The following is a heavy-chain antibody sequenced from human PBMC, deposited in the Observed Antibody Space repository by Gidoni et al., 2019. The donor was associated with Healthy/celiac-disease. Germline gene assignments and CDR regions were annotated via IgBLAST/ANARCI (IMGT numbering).Heavy chain of an antibody. CDR1: GFTFDDYT. CDR3: AKDILSGYSYGGFDY. D-gene: IGHD5-18*01. V-gene: IGHV3-43*01. Sequence: EVQLVESGGVVVQPGGSLSLSCAASGFTFDDYTMHWVRQAPGKGLEGVSLISWDGGSTYYADSVKGRFTISRDNSKNSLYLQMNSLRTEDTALYYCAKDILSGYSYGGFDYWGQGTLVTVSS. J-gene: IGHJ4*02. CDR2: ISWDGGST.